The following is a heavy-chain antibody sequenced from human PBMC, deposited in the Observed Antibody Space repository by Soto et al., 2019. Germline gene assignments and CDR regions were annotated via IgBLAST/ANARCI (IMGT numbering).Heavy chain of an antibody. D-gene: IGHD3-22*01. CDR1: GYTFTSYG. Sequence: GASVKVSCKASGYTFTSYGFSWVRQAPGQGLEWMGWISACNDNTNYGQKFQGRVTMTTDTSTSTAYMELRSLRSDDTAVYYCARDQRYYYDSSGFYRWDHWGQGTLVTVSS. CDR2: ISACNDNT. J-gene: IGHJ4*02. V-gene: IGHV1-18*01. CDR3: ARDQRYYYDSSGFYRWDH.